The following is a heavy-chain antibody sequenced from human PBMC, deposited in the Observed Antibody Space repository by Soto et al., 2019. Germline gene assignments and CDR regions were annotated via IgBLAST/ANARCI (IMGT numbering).Heavy chain of an antibody. Sequence: PTLVNPTQTLTLTCTFSGFSLSTSGVGVGWIRQPPGKALEWLALIYWDDDKRYSPSLKSRLTITKDTSKNQVVLTMTNMDPVDTATYYCARLRIVTAGLYLFDYWGQGTLVIVSS. CDR2: IYWDDDK. D-gene: IGHD1-26*01. CDR3: ARLRIVTAGLYLFDY. V-gene: IGHV2-5*02. CDR1: GFSLSTSGVG. J-gene: IGHJ4*02.